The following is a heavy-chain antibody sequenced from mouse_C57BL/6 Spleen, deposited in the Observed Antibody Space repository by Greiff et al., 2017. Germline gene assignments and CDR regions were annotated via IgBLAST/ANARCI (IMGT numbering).Heavy chain of an antibody. V-gene: IGHV1-36*01. CDR2: VYPYNGGT. CDR3: TISGTGPSWFAY. CDR1: GFTFTDYY. Sequence: VQLQQSGPVLVKPGPSVKISCKASGFTFTDYYMHWVKQSHGKSLEWIGLVYPYNGGTSYNPKFKGKATLTVYTSSRPAYMTLNSLTSEDSADYCCTISGTGPSWFAYWGQGTLGTVSA. D-gene: IGHD4-1*01. J-gene: IGHJ3*01.